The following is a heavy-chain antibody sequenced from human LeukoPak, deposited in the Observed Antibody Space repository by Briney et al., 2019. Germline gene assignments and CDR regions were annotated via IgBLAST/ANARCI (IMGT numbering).Heavy chain of an antibody. V-gene: IGHV3-21*04. D-gene: IGHD3-22*01. J-gene: IGHJ5*02. CDR2: ISSSSSYI. CDR3: ARDDLLHRNWFDP. CDR1: GVTFSSYS. Sequence: GGSLRLSCAASGVTFSSYSMNWVRQAPGKGLEWVSSISSSSSYIYYADSVKGRFTISRDNAKNSLYLQMNSLRVEDTAFYYCARDDLLHRNWFDPWGQGTLVTVSS.